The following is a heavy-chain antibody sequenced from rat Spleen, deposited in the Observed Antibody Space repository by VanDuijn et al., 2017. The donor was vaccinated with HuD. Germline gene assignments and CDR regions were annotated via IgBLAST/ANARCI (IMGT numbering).Heavy chain of an antibody. V-gene: IGHV5-31*01. Sequence: EVHLVESDGGLVQPGGSLNLSCAASGFTFNNYWMTWIRQAPGKGLEWVASTTNTGGSTYYIDSVKGRFTISRDNAKSTLYLEMNSLRSEDTATYYCTTCTIGGVLDAWGQGASVTVSS. J-gene: IGHJ4*01. D-gene: IGHD4-3*01. CDR3: TTCTIGGVLDA. CDR2: TTNTGGST. CDR1: GFTFNNYW.